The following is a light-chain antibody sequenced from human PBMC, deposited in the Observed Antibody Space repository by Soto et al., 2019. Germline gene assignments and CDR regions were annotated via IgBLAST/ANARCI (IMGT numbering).Light chain of an antibody. Sequence: QSALTQPASVSGSPGQSIAISCTGTSSDVGAYNCVSWYQQHPGKAPKLMIYDVSNRPSGVSNRFSGSKSGNTASLTISGLQAEDEADYHCSSYTSSGNYVFGTGTKVTVL. CDR1: SSDVGAYNC. V-gene: IGLV2-14*01. CDR3: SSYTSSGNYV. CDR2: DVS. J-gene: IGLJ1*01.